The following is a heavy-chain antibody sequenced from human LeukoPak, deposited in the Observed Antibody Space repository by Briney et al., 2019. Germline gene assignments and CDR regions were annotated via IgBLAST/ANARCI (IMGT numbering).Heavy chain of an antibody. CDR2: INHSGST. CDR1: GGSFSGYY. Sequence: PSETLSLTCAVYGGSFSGYYWSWIRRPPGKGLEWIGEINHSGSTNYNPSLKSRVTISVDTSKNQFSLKLSSVTAADTAVYYCARLRAVTRSSSWLQVRRRFDYWGQGTLVTVSS. CDR3: ARLRAVTRSSSWLQVRRRFDY. J-gene: IGHJ4*02. V-gene: IGHV4-34*01. D-gene: IGHD6-13*01.